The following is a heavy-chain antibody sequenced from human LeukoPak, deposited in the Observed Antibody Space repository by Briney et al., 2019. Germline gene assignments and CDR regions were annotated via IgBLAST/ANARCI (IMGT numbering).Heavy chain of an antibody. CDR2: IRYNGSDK. J-gene: IGHJ4*02. Sequence: PGGSLRLSCAASGFTFRNYGMHWVRQAPGKGLEWVAFIRYNGSDKYYADSVKGRFTISRDNSKNTLYLQINSLRAEDTSIYYCAADIVATMRVIGWGQGTLVTVSS. CDR3: AADIVATMRVIG. D-gene: IGHD5-12*01. V-gene: IGHV3-30*02. CDR1: GFTFRNYG.